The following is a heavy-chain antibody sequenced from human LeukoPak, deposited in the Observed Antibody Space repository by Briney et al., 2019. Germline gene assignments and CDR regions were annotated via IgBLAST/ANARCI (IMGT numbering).Heavy chain of an antibody. Sequence: GGSLRLSCAASGFTFSTYSMNWVRQAPGKGLEWVSYISSSSSTIYYADSVKGRFTISRDNAYNSLYLQMNSLRAEDTAVYYCARGYDSSGYPDYWGREPWSPSPQ. J-gene: IGHJ4*02. CDR3: ARGYDSSGYPDY. CDR2: ISSSSSTI. V-gene: IGHV3-48*01. CDR1: GFTFSTYS. D-gene: IGHD3-22*01.